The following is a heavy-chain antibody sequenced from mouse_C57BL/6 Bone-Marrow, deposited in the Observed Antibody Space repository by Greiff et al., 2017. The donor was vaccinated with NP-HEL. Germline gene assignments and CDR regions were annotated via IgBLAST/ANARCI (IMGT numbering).Heavy chain of an antibody. D-gene: IGHD2-4*01. CDR2: IHPNSGST. Sequence: QVHVKQPGAELVKPGASVKLSCKASGYTFTSYWMHWVKQRPGQGLEWIGMIHPNSGSTNYNEKFKSKATLTVDKSSSTAYMQLSSLTSEDSAVYYCARSGAMIKDYWGQGTTLTVSS. V-gene: IGHV1-64*01. CDR3: ARSGAMIKDY. J-gene: IGHJ2*01. CDR1: GYTFTSYW.